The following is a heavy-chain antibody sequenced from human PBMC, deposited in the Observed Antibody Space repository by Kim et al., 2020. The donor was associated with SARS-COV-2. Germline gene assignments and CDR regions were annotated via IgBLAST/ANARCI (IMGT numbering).Heavy chain of an antibody. D-gene: IGHD1-26*01. CDR1: GFTFRNYG. J-gene: IGHJ3*01. Sequence: GGSLRLSCAASGFTFRNYGMHWVRQAPGRGLEWVASIKWDGGKIDYADSVKGRFTISRDNAENSLYLQMNSLRPEDTAIYYCARGWVRDTSRVFDVWGQGTLVTVSS. CDR2: IKWDGGKI. V-gene: IGHV3-20*04. CDR3: ARGWVRDTSRVFDV.